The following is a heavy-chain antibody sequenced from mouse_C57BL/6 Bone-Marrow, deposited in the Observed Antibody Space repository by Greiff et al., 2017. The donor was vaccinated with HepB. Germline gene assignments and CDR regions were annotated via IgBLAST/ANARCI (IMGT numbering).Heavy chain of an antibody. D-gene: IGHD1-1*01. CDR2: ISNGGGST. J-gene: IGHJ1*03. V-gene: IGHV5-12*01. Sequence: EVKLMESGGGLVQPGGSLKLSCAASGFTFSDYYMSWVRQTPEKRLEWVAYISNGGGSTYYPDTVKGRFPISRDNAKKTLYLQMSRLKSEDTAMYYCARRDYYGSSYGYFDVWGTGTTVTVSS. CDR1: GFTFSDYY. CDR3: ARRDYYGSSYGYFDV.